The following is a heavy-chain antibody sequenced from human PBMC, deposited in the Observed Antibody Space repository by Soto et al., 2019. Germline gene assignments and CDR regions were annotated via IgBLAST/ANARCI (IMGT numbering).Heavy chain of an antibody. V-gene: IGHV4-4*02. J-gene: IGHJ3*02. CDR3: ARWSAYSSGWYFAFDI. Sequence: SETLSLTCAVSSGSISSSNWWSWVRQPPGKGLEWIGEIYHSGSTNYNPSLKSRVTISVDKSKNQFSLKLSSVTAADTAVYYCARWSAYSSGWYFAFDIWGQGTMVTVSS. CDR1: SGSISSSNW. D-gene: IGHD6-19*01. CDR2: IYHSGST.